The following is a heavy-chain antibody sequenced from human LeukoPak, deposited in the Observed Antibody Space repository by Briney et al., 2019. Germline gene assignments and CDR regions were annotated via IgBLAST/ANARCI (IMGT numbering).Heavy chain of an antibody. D-gene: IGHD3-3*01. J-gene: IGHJ5*02. V-gene: IGHV4-59*01. Sequence: PSETLSLTCTVSGGSISSYYWSWIRQPPGKGLEWIGYIYYSGSTNYNPSLKSRVTISVDTSKNQFSLKLSSVTAADTAVYYCARAYDFWSGYINWSDPWGQGTLVTVSS. CDR2: IYYSGST. CDR3: ARAYDFWSGYINWSDP. CDR1: GGSISSYY.